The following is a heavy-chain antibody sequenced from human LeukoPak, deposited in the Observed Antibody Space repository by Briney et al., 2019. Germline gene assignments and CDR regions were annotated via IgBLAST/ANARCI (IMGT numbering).Heavy chain of an antibody. D-gene: IGHD1-26*01. Sequence: SETLSLTCTVSDYSISSGYYWGWIRQPPGKGLEWIGSIYHSGSTYYNPSLKSRVTISLDRPNNQFSLKLTSVTAADTAVYYCARGRDAWKVGCWGQGTLVTVSS. CDR1: DYSISSGYY. CDR2: IYHSGST. V-gene: IGHV4-38-2*02. CDR3: ARGRDAWKVGC. J-gene: IGHJ4*02.